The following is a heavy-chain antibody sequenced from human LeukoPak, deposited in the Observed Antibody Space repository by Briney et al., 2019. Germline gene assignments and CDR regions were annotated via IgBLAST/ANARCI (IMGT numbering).Heavy chain of an antibody. Sequence: GGSLRLSCAASGFTFDDYAMHWVRQAPGKGLEWVSGISWNSGSIGYADSVKGRFTISRDNAKNSLYLQMNSLRAEDTALYYCAKGGRRQWGNFDYWGQGILVIVSS. CDR2: ISWNSGSI. CDR1: GFTFDDYA. D-gene: IGHD6-19*01. CDR3: AKGGRRQWGNFDY. V-gene: IGHV3-9*01. J-gene: IGHJ4*02.